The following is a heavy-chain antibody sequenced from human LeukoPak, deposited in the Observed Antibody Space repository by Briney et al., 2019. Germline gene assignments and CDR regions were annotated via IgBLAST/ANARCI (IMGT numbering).Heavy chain of an antibody. CDR3: ARSRNYYDSSNFDY. V-gene: IGHV4-59*01. D-gene: IGHD3-22*01. CDR2: IYYSGST. Sequence: PSETLSLTCTVSGGSISGYYWSWIRQPPGKGLEWIGYIYYSGSTNYNPSLKSRVTISVDTSKNQFSLKLSSVTAADTAVYYCARSRNYYDSSNFDYWGQGTLVTVSS. J-gene: IGHJ4*02. CDR1: GGSISGYY.